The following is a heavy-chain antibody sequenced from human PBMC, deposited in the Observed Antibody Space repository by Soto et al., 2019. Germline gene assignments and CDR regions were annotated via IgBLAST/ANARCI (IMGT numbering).Heavy chain of an antibody. J-gene: IGHJ2*01. D-gene: IGHD3-22*01. V-gene: IGHV3-23*01. CDR2: ISGSGGST. CDR1: GFTFSSYA. CDR3: AKEPKITMIVVVRRAGYFDL. Sequence: GGSLRLSCAASGFTFSSYAMSWVRQAPGKGLEWVSAISGSGGSTYYADSVKGRFTISRDNSKNTLYLQMNSLRAEDTAVYYCAKEPKITMIVVVRRAGYFDLWGRGTLVTVSS.